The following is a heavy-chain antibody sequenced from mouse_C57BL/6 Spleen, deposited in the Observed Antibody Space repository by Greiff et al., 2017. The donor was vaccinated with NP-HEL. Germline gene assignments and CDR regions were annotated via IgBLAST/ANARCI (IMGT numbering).Heavy chain of an antibody. D-gene: IGHD4-1*01. Sequence: EVQLVESGGDLVKPGGSLKLSCAASGFTFSSYGMSWVRQTPDKRLEWVATISSGGSYTYYPDSVKGRFTISRDNAKNTLYLQMSSLKSEDTAMYYCARQTGTRGKNFDYWGQGTTLTVSS. J-gene: IGHJ2*01. CDR3: ARQTGTRGKNFDY. V-gene: IGHV5-6*01. CDR2: ISSGGSYT. CDR1: GFTFSSYG.